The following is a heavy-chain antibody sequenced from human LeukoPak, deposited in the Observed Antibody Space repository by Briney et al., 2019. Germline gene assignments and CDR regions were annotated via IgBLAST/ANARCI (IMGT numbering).Heavy chain of an antibody. CDR2: INHSGST. CDR3: ARDSNPQLWTHDAFDI. V-gene: IGHV4-34*01. D-gene: IGHD5-18*01. Sequence: LRLSCAAXGFTFXSYAMSWVRQPPGKGLEWIGEINHSGSTNYNPSLKSRVTISVDTSKNQFSLKLSSVTAADTAVYYCARDSNPQLWTHDAFDIWGQGTMVTVSS. J-gene: IGHJ3*02. CDR1: GFTFXSYA.